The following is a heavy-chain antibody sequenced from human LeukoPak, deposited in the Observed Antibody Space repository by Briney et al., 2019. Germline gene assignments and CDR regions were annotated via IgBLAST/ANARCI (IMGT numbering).Heavy chain of an antibody. J-gene: IGHJ4*02. Sequence: GGSLRLSCAASGFTFSSYAMSWVRQAPGKGLEWVSAISGSGGSTYYADSVKGRFTISRDNSKNTLYLQMNSLRAEDTAVYYCAKGRDIVLMVYPDYFDYWGQGTLVTVSS. CDR2: ISGSGGST. CDR1: GFTFSSYA. CDR3: AKGRDIVLMVYPDYFDY. D-gene: IGHD2-8*01. V-gene: IGHV3-23*01.